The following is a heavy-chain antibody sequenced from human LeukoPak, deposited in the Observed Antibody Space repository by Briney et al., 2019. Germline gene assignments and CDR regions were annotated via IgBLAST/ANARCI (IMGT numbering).Heavy chain of an antibody. CDR1: GGSISSYY. CDR3: ARDSLGESDAFDI. D-gene: IGHD3-10*01. J-gene: IGHJ3*02. Sequence: SETLSLTCTVSGGSISSYYWSWIRQPPGKGLEWIGYIYYSGSTNYNPSLKSRVTISVDTSKNQFSLKLSSVTAADTAVYYCARDSLGESDAFDIWGQGTMVTVSS. CDR2: IYYSGST. V-gene: IGHV4-59*01.